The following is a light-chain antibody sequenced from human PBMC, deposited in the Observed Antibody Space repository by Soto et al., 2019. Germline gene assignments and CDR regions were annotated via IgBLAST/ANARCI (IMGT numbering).Light chain of an antibody. V-gene: IGKV1-6*01. Sequence: AIQMTQAPSSMSASVGDRVTITCRASQGIRDELGWYQQKAGKAPNLLISAASRLQSGVPSRFGGRGSGTDFTLTISSLQPEDFATYYCLQDYDYPRTFGQGTKLDI. CDR3: LQDYDYPRT. CDR1: QGIRDE. J-gene: IGKJ1*01. CDR2: AAS.